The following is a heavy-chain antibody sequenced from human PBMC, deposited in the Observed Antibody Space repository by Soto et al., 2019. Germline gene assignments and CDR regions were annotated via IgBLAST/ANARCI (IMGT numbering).Heavy chain of an antibody. CDR1: GFSLSTCGVG. Sequence: SGPTLVNPTQTLTLTCTFSGFSLSTCGVGVGWIRQPPGKALEWLALIYWDDDKRYSPSLKSTLTITKHTSKGQVLITMTNMDPVDTATYSCRRDSVVFYFYSYGMDVSGHGTTITVSS. CDR2: IYWDDDK. J-gene: IGHJ6*02. V-gene: IGHV2-5*02. D-gene: IGHD2-21*01. CDR3: RRDSVVFYFYSYGMDV.